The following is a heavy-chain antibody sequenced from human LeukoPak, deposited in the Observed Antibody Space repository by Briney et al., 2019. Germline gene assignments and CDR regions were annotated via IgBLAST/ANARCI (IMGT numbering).Heavy chain of an antibody. J-gene: IGHJ4*02. D-gene: IGHD3-22*01. CDR2: LYHSGTT. V-gene: IGHV4-38-2*01. Sequence: SETLSLTRAVSGYSISSDYYSSDYYWGWIRQPPGKGLEWIASLYHSGTTYYNPSLKSRVIISVDTSKNQFSLKLSSVTAADTAVYYCASYNSGYRFDYWGQGTLVTVSS. CDR1: GYSISSDYYSSDYY. CDR3: ASYNSGYRFDY.